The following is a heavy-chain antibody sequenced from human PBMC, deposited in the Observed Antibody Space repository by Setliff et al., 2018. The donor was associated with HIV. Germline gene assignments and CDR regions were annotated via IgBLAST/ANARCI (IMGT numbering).Heavy chain of an antibody. D-gene: IGHD6-13*01. Sequence: PSETLSLTCAVSGYSISSGYYWGWIRQPPGKGLELIGTIYHSGRTYYKSSLKSRVTMSVDTSKNQFSLSLSSVTAADTALYYCAWLAAAGTYDSDYWGQGTQVTVSS. CDR1: GYSISSGYY. CDR3: AWLAAAGTYDSDY. J-gene: IGHJ4*02. V-gene: IGHV4-38-2*01. CDR2: IYHSGRT.